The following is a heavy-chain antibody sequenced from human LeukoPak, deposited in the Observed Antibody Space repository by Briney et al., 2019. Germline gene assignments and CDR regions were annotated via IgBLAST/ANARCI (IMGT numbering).Heavy chain of an antibody. CDR3: ARERTDTSMDY. CDR1: GGSISSGSYY. CDR2: IYTSGST. Sequence: SETLSLTCTVSGGSISSGSYYWTWIRQPAGKGLEWIGSIYTSGSTNHNPSLKSRVTISLDTSKNHFSLKLISVTAADTAVYFCARERTDTSMDYWGQGTLVTVSS. D-gene: IGHD5-18*01. V-gene: IGHV4-61*02. J-gene: IGHJ4*02.